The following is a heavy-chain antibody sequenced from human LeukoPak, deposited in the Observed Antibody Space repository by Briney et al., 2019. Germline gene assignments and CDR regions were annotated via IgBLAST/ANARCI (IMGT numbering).Heavy chain of an antibody. CDR1: GFTFSTYW. J-gene: IGHJ4*02. CDR2: IKEDGSEK. CDR3: ARDSITGTTNDY. D-gene: IGHD1-7*01. V-gene: IGHV3-7*01. Sequence: GGSLRLSCAASGFTFSTYWMSWVHQAPGKGLEWVANIKEDGSEKYYVDSVKGRFTISRDNAKNSLYLQMNSLRAEDTAVYYCARDSITGTTNDYWGQGTLVTVSS.